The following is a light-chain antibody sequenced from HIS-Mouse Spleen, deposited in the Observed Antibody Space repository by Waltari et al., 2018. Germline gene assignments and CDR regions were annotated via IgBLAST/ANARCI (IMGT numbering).Light chain of an antibody. CDR3: QSADSSGTSVV. J-gene: IGLJ2*01. Sequence: SYELTQPPSVSVSPGQTARITCSGDALPKQYAYWYQQKPGPAPVLGIYKDSDRPSGLPGGFSGSGSGTTVTLTISGVQAEDEADYYCQSADSSGTSVVFGGGTKLTVL. CDR1: ALPKQY. CDR2: KDS. V-gene: IGLV3-25*03.